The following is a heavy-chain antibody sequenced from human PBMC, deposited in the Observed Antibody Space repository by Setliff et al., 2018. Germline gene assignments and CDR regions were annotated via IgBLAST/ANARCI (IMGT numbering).Heavy chain of an antibody. D-gene: IGHD3-22*01. Sequence: GGSLRLSCTASGFTFGDYAMSWVRQAPGKGLEWVSYISRSGSTIYYADSVKGRFTISRDNSKNTLYLQMDSLRAEDMAVYYCARAKGVVNPIDAFDIWGQGTVVTVSS. V-gene: IGHV3-48*01. CDR1: GFTFGDYA. CDR2: ISRSGSTI. J-gene: IGHJ3*02. CDR3: ARAKGVVNPIDAFDI.